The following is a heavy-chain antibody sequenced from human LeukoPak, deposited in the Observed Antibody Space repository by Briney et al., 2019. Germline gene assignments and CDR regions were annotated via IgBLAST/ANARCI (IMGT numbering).Heavy chain of an antibody. Sequence: SETLSLTRAVYGRSFSGYYWSWTRPPPGRGREWIGEINHSVNPNNNPSRKIRVTIAVDTSKHQFALNLSCVTAADTAVYYCARQGRDSYGFIDYGGQGTGVTVSS. CDR3: ARQGRDSYGFIDY. CDR2: INHSVNP. J-gene: IGHJ4*02. D-gene: IGHD5-18*01. V-gene: IGHV4-34*01. CDR1: GRSFSGYY.